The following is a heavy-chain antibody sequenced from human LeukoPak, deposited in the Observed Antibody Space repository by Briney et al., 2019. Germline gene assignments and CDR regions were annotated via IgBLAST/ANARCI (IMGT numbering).Heavy chain of an antibody. CDR2: ISWNSGSI. Sequence: KPGRSLRLSCAASGFTFDDYAMHWVRQAPGKGLEWVSGISWNSGSIGYADSVKGRFTISRDNSKNTLYLQMNSLRAEDTAVYYCAKGSFDIWGQGTMVTVSS. V-gene: IGHV3-9*01. J-gene: IGHJ3*02. CDR3: AKGSFDI. CDR1: GFTFDDYA.